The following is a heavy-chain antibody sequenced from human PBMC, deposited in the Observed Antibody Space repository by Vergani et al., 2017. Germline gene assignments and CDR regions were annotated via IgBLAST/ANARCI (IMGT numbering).Heavy chain of an antibody. CDR2: INHSGST. CDR3: ARGYSFDY. J-gene: IGHJ4*02. Sequence: QVQLQQWGAGLLKPSETLSLTCAVYGGSFSGYYWSWIRQPPGKGLEWIGEINHSGSTNYNPSLKSRVTISVDTSKNQFSLKLSSVTAADTAVCYCARGYSFDYWGQGTLVTVSS. CDR1: GGSFSGYY. D-gene: IGHD1-26*01. V-gene: IGHV4-34*01.